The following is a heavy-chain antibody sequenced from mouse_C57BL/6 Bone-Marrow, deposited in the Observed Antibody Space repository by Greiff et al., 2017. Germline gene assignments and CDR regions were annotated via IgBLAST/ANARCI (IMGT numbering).Heavy chain of an antibody. CDR3: VRHEAMDY. Sequence: DAGGGLVQPKGSLKLSCAASGFSFNTYAMNWVRQAPGKGLEWVARIRSKSNNYATYYADSVKDRFTISRDDSESMLYLQMSNLKTEDTAMYYCVRHEAMDYWGQGTSVTVSS. CDR1: GFSFNTYA. CDR2: IRSKSNNYAT. V-gene: IGHV10-1*01. J-gene: IGHJ4*01.